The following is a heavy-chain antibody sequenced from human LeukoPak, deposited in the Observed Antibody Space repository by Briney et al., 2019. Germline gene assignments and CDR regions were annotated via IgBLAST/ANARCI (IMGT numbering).Heavy chain of an antibody. CDR3: ARGPGLHGDYFDY. CDR1: GFTFSDSA. CDR2: ISNTGGRT. Sequence: GGSLRLSCAASGFTFSDSAVSWVRHSPGEGLKWVSSISNTGGRTYYADSVKGRFTITRDNSRNTVDLQMNSLRAEDTAVYYCARGPGLHGDYFDYWGQGTLVTVSS. D-gene: IGHD4-17*01. J-gene: IGHJ4*02. V-gene: IGHV3-23*01.